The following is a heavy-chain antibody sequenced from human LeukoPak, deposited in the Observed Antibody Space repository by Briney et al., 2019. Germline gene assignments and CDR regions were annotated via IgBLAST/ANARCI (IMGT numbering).Heavy chain of an antibody. Sequence: GGSLRLSCAASGFTFSSYSMNWVRQAPGKGLEWVSSISSSSSYIYYADSVKGRFTISRDNSKNTLYLKMNSLRADDTAMYYCAGDTPPGGEYYFEYWGQGALVTVSS. CDR2: ISSSSSYI. J-gene: IGHJ4*02. CDR3: AGDTPPGGEYYFEY. D-gene: IGHD3-16*01. CDR1: GFTFSSYS. V-gene: IGHV3-21*01.